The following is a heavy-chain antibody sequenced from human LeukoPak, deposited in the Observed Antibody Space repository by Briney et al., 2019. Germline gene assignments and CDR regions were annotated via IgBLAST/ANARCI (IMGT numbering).Heavy chain of an antibody. Sequence: RGSLRLSCAASGFIFSSYWMHWVRQAPGKGLVWVSRIHSDGSITYYADSVKGRFTISRDNAKNTLYLQMNSLRAEDTAVYYCTRATSGDGILTYWGQGTLVTVSS. D-gene: IGHD3-9*01. J-gene: IGHJ4*02. CDR2: IHSDGSIT. V-gene: IGHV3-74*01. CDR1: GFIFSSYW. CDR3: TRATSGDGILTY.